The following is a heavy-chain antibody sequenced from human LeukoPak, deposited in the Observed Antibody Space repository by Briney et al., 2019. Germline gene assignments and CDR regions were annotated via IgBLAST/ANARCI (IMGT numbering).Heavy chain of an antibody. Sequence: GSLRLSCAASGFTFISYWMSWVRQAPGKGLEWVANIKQDGSEKYYVDSVKGRFTISRDNAKNSLYLQMNSLRAEDTAVYYCARDAGSWYAPEYFQHWGQGTLVTVSS. V-gene: IGHV3-7*01. J-gene: IGHJ1*01. CDR2: IKQDGSEK. D-gene: IGHD2-2*01. CDR1: GFTFISYW. CDR3: ARDAGSWYAPEYFQH.